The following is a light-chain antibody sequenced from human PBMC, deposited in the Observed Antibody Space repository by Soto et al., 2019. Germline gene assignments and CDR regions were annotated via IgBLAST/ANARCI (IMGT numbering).Light chain of an antibody. CDR1: TRDVGGYKY. Sequence: QSALTQPASVSGSPGQSITISCTGTTRDVGGYKYVSWYQQHPGKAPKLMVFEVTNRPSGVSDRFSGSKSGNTASLSISGLQADDEADYYCSSYTSSSTLIFGGGTKLTVL. CDR2: EVT. J-gene: IGLJ2*01. CDR3: SSYTSSSTLI. V-gene: IGLV2-14*01.